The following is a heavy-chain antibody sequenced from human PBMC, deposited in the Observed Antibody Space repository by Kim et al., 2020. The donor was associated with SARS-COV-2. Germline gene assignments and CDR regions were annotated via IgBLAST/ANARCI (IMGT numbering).Heavy chain of an antibody. V-gene: IGHV1-24*01. CDR1: VYTLTELS. CDR3: ATLDSSGYYKGYYFDY. Sequence: ASVKVSCKVSVYTLTELSMHCVRQAPGQGLEWMGGFDPEVGETIYAQKFQGRVTMTEDTSTDTAYMDLSSLRSEDTAVYYCATLDSSGYYKGYYFDYWGQGPLVTVSS. J-gene: IGHJ4*02. D-gene: IGHD3-22*01. CDR2: FDPEVGET.